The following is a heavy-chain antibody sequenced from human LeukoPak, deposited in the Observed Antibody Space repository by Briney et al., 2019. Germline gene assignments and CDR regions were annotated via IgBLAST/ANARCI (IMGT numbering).Heavy chain of an antibody. CDR3: ARDRETHCRIDPPDY. D-gene: IGHD2-2*01. CDR2: INPNSGGT. V-gene: IGHV1-2*02. CDR1: GYTFTGYY. J-gene: IGHJ4*02. Sequence: ASVKVSCKASGYTFTGYYMHWVRQAPGQGLEWMGWINPNSGGTNYAQKFQGRVTMTRDTSISTAYMELSRLRSDDTAVYYCARDRETHCRIDPPDYWGQGTLVTVSS.